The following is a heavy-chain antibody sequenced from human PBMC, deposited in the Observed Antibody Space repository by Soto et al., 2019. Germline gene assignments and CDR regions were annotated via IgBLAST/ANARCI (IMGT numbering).Heavy chain of an antibody. CDR1: GGSISSSSYY. D-gene: IGHD3-3*01. Sequence: SETLSLTCTVSGGSISSSSYYWGWIRQPPGKGLEWIGSIYYSGSTYYNPSLKSRVTISVDTSKNQFSLKLSSVTAADTAVYYCARKGWRFGVVPRGGFAPWGQGSLVTVSS. V-gene: IGHV4-39*01. CDR3: ARKGWRFGVVPRGGFAP. CDR2: IYYSGST. J-gene: IGHJ5*02.